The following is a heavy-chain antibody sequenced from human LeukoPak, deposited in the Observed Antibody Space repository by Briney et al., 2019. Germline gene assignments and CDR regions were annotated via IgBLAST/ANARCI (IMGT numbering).Heavy chain of an antibody. V-gene: IGHV3-23*01. Sequence: QPGGSLRPSCAASGFTFSSFAMSWVRQAPVKGLELVSTISGSATPTYYADPVKGRFIISRDNSKSTVYLQMNSLRAEDTAVYYCARQVGASWFDPWGQGTLVTVSS. CDR3: ARQVGASWFDP. D-gene: IGHD1-26*01. CDR2: ISGSATPT. CDR1: GFTFSSFA. J-gene: IGHJ5*02.